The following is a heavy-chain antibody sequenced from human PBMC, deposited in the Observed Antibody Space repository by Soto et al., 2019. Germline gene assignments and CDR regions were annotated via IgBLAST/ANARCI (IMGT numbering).Heavy chain of an antibody. CDR1: GGSISSSSYY. V-gene: IGHV4-39*01. CDR3: ARRGKLADSIFDY. CDR2: IYYSGST. J-gene: IGHJ4*02. D-gene: IGHD1-26*01. Sequence: QLQLQESGPGLVKPSETLSLTCTVSGGSISSSSYYWGWIRQPPGKGLEWIGSIYYSGSTYYNPSLKSRVTISVDTSKNQFSLKLSSVTAADTAVYYCARRGKLADSIFDYWGQGTLVTVSS.